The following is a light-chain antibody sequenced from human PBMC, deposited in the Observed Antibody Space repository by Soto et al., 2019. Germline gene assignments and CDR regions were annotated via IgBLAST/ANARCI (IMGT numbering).Light chain of an antibody. Sequence: VLTQSPGTLSLSPGEGATLSCRASQRVASDLAWYLQKPGQPPRLLIYDASIRATGIPDRISGSRSERDFTLTISRLEPEDPAVYYCQQYFNSPRTFGQGTKLEIK. CDR3: QQYFNSPRT. J-gene: IGKJ1*01. V-gene: IGKV3-20*01. CDR2: DAS. CDR1: QRVASD.